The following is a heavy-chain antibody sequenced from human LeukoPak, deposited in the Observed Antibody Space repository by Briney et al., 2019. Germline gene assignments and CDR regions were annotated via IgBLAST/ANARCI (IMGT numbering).Heavy chain of an antibody. CDR1: GGSFSGYY. D-gene: IGHD2-8*02. J-gene: IGHJ5*02. CDR3: ARGQRAGGRLPLTPIDKQIGKRPGRGWFDP. CDR2: INHSGST. Sequence: SETLSLTCAVYGGSFSGYYWSWIRQPPGKGLEWIGEINHSGSTNYNPSLKSRVTISVDTSKNQFSLKLSSVTAADTSVYYCARGQRAGGRLPLTPIDKQIGKRPGRGWFDPWGQGTLVTVSS. V-gene: IGHV4-34*01.